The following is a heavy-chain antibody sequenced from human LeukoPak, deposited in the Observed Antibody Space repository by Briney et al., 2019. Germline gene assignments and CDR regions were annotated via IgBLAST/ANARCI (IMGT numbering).Heavy chain of an antibody. V-gene: IGHV3-21*01. J-gene: IGHJ4*02. D-gene: IGHD6-13*01. CDR3: ARGYSSSAPY. Sequence: PGGSLRLSCAASGFTFSSYSMNWVRQAPGKGLEWVSSISSSSSYIYYADSVKGRFTSSRDNAKNSLYLQVNSLRAEDTAVYYCARGYSSSAPYWGQGTLVTVSS. CDR1: GFTFSSYS. CDR2: ISSSSSYI.